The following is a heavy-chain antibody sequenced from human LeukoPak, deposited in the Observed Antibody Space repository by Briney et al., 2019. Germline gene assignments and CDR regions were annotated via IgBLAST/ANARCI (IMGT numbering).Heavy chain of an antibody. CDR3: ATIKLLWGEGFYFDY. J-gene: IGHJ4*02. Sequence: GGSLRLSCAASGFTFSSYAMHWVRRAPGKGLEWVAVISYDGSNKYYADSVKGRFTISRDNSKNTLYLQMNSLRAEDTAVYYCATIKLLWGEGFYFDYRGQGTLVTVSS. CDR1: GFTFSSYA. V-gene: IGHV3-30-3*01. CDR2: ISYDGSNK. D-gene: IGHD2-2*01.